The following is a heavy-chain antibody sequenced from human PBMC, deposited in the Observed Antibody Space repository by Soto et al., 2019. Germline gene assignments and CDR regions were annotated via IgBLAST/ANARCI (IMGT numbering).Heavy chain of an antibody. J-gene: IGHJ4*02. D-gene: IGHD3-16*01. CDR3: ARHGRSRLVAPFDY. CDR2: LFHTGST. V-gene: IGHV4-39*01. CDR1: GGSISSSGYY. Sequence: LSLTCTVSGGSISSSGYYWGWIRQPPGKGLEWIGSLFHTGSTYYNPSLKSRVTISVDKSKNQFSLKLRSVTAAETAVFYCARHGRSRLVAPFDYWGQGTPVTVS.